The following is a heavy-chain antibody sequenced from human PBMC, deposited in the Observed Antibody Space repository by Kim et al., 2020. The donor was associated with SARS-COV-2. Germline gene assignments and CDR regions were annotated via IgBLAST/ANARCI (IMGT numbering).Heavy chain of an antibody. CDR1: GLRLRPYE. D-gene: IGHD3-16*01. Sequence: GGSLRLSCAASGLRLRPYEMHWVRQATGRGLEWVSSIGPPGNTYYADSVKGRFTISRENAKTSLYLQMNSPTAGDTAIYYCAREDPGGWGAGERWGQGTMVTVSS. CDR2: IGPPGNT. V-gene: IGHV3-13*04. CDR3: AREDPGGWGAGER. J-gene: IGHJ3*01.